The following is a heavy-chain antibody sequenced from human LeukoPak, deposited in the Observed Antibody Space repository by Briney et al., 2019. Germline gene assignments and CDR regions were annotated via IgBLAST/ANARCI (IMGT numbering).Heavy chain of an antibody. CDR1: GFTFSSYA. J-gene: IGHJ5*02. CDR2: VSITGGST. CDR3: AKGGSSWSRNWFDP. D-gene: IGHD6-13*01. V-gene: IGHV3-23*01. Sequence: GGSLRLSCAASGFTFSSYAMNWVRQAPGKGLEWASTVSITGGSTYYADSVKGRFTISRDNSNNMLYLQINSLRAEDTALYYCAKGGSSWSRNWFDPWGQGTLVTVSS.